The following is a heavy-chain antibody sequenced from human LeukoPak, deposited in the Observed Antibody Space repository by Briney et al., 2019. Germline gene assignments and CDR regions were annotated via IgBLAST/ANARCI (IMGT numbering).Heavy chain of an antibody. CDR3: AKDEVATISSGGYYFDY. D-gene: IGHD5-12*01. Sequence: GGSLRLSCTDSGFSMTTYAMSWVRQAPGKGLEWVSGISGSDGSTYYADSVKGRFTISRDSSKNTLYLQMNSLRAEDTAMYHCAKDEVATISSGGYYFDYWGQGTLVTVSS. CDR2: ISGSDGST. J-gene: IGHJ4*02. CDR1: GFSMTTYA. V-gene: IGHV3-23*01.